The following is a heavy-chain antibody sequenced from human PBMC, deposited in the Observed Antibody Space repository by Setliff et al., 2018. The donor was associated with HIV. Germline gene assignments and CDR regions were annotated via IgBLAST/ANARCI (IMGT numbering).Heavy chain of an antibody. CDR2: ISTHNDDT. CDR1: GYTFTTYA. CDR3: ARGPLYGYDRGYFDY. V-gene: IGHV1-18*01. Sequence: ASVKVSCKASGYTFTTYAISWVRQAPGQGLEWMGWISTHNDDTDYAQKFQVRVTITADESTSTVYMEISSLTSEDTALYYCARGPLYGYDRGYFDYWGQGTLVTVSS. D-gene: IGHD5-12*01. J-gene: IGHJ4*02.